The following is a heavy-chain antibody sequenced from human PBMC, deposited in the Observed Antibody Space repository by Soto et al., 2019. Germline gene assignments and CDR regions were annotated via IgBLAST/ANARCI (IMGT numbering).Heavy chain of an antibody. D-gene: IGHD6-19*01. CDR3: TTPVGIAVAGTDY. J-gene: IGHJ4*02. Sequence: GGSLRLSCAASVFTFSSYAMSWVRQAPGKGLEWVGRIKSKTDGGTTDYAAPVKGRFTISRDDSKNTLYLQMNSLKTEDTAVYYCTTPVGIAVAGTDYWGQGTLVTVSS. CDR1: VFTFSSYA. CDR2: IKSKTDGGTT. V-gene: IGHV3-15*01.